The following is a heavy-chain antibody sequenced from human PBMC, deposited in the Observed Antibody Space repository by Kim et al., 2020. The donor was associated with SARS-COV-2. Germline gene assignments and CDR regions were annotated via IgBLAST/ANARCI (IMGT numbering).Heavy chain of an antibody. V-gene: IGHV5-10-1*01. CDR2: IDPSDSYT. J-gene: IGHJ5*02. Sequence: GESLKISCKGSGYSFTSYWISWVRQMPGKGLEWMGRIDPSDSYTNYSPSFQGHVTISADKSISTAYLQWSSLKASDTAMYYCARHRYYGSGSYYNNNWFDPWGQGTLVTVSS. D-gene: IGHD3-10*01. CDR3: ARHRYYGSGSYYNNNWFDP. CDR1: GYSFTSYW.